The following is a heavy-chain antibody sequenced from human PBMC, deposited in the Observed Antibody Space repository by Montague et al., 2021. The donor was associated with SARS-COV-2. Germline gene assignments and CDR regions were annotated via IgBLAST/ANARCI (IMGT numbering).Heavy chain of an antibody. CDR2: IYSDESHT. J-gene: IGHJ6*02. Sequence: SLRLSCAASGVNFRSYVMSWVRQVPGRGLEWVSGIYSDESHTNYADSVKGRFTISRDNSKNMVYLEMSHLRAEDTAVYYCASQDYDTLTGLRYHYYGMDVWGQGTTVTVSS. V-gene: IGHV3-23*03. CDR3: ASQDYDTLTGLRYHYYGMDV. CDR1: GVNFRSYV. D-gene: IGHD3-9*01.